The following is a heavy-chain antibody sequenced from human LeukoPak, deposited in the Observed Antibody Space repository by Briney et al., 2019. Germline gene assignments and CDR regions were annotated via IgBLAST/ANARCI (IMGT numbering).Heavy chain of an antibody. CDR2: IKYDGSEK. D-gene: IGHD3-3*01. J-gene: IGHJ4*02. Sequence: AGGSLRLSCVASGFIFNNLWMSWVRQAPGKGLEWVAKIKYDGSEKYYVDSVKGRFTISRDNAKNSLYLQMNTLRADDTAVYYCARGVPYDSWSGPHYSDYWGQGTLVTVSS. V-gene: IGHV3-7*03. CDR1: GFIFNNLW. CDR3: ARGVPYDSWSGPHYSDY.